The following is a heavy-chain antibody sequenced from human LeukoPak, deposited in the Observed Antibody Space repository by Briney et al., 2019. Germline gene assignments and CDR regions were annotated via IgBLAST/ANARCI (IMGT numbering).Heavy chain of an antibody. CDR1: GFTFSCYE. CDR3: ASGGGYSYGFGVFDY. J-gene: IGHJ4*02. V-gene: IGHV3-48*03. CDR2: ISSSGTTI. Sequence: GGSLRLSCAASGFTFSCYEMHWVRQAPGNGLEWVSYISSSGTTIYYADSVKGRFTISRDNAKNSLYLQMNSLRAEDTAVYYCASGGGYSYGFGVFDYWGQGTLVTVSS. D-gene: IGHD5-18*01.